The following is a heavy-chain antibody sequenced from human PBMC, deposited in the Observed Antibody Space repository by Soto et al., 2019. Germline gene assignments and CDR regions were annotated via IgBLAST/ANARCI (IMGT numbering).Heavy chain of an antibody. Sequence: SETLSLTCTVSGGSISTYSWSWIRQPAGKGLQWIGHISPSGSTDYNPSLKSRVTMSLDTSSNQLSLKLSSVTAADTAVYYCVLTATAGYFDLWGRGTLVPVSS. CDR2: ISPSGST. CDR3: VLTATAGYFDL. CDR1: GGSISTYS. J-gene: IGHJ2*01. V-gene: IGHV4-4*07.